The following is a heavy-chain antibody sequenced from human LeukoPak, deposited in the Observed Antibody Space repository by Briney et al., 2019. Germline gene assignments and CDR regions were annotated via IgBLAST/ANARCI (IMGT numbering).Heavy chain of an antibody. V-gene: IGHV3-30*02. CDR2: IWYGGSNK. CDR3: AKGGPMVRGVIISPFVN. J-gene: IGHJ4*02. Sequence: GGSLRLSCAASGFTFSSYAMNWVRQAPGKGLEWVAVIWYGGSNKYYADSVKGRFTISRDNSKNTLYLQMNSLRAEDTAVYYCAKGGPMVRGVIISPFVNWGQGTLVTVSS. D-gene: IGHD3-10*01. CDR1: GFTFSSYA.